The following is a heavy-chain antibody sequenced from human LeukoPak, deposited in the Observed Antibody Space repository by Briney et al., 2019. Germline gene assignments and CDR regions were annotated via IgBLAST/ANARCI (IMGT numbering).Heavy chain of an antibody. V-gene: IGHV5-51*01. CDR2: IYPGDSDT. CDR1: GYSFTSYW. J-gene: IGHJ3*02. CDR3: ARTTIVGATGDAFDI. D-gene: IGHD1-26*01. Sequence: ESLKISCKGSGYSFTSYWIGWVRQMPGKGLEWMGIIYPGDSDTRYSPSFQGQVTISADKSISTAYLQWSSLKASGTAMYYCARTTIVGATGDAFDIWGQGTMVTVSS.